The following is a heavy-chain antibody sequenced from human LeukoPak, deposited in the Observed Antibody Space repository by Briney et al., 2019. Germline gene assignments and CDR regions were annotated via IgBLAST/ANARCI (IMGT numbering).Heavy chain of an antibody. CDR1: GFTFSSYS. J-gene: IGHJ4*02. V-gene: IGHV3-21*04. CDR3: ARLRFGELFLDY. D-gene: IGHD3-10*01. Sequence: GGSLRLSCAASGFTFSSYSMNWVRQAPGKGLEWVSSISSSSSYIYYADSVKGRFTVSRDNAKNSLYLQMNSLRAEDTAVYYCARLRFGELFLDYWGQGTLVTVSS. CDR2: ISSSSSYI.